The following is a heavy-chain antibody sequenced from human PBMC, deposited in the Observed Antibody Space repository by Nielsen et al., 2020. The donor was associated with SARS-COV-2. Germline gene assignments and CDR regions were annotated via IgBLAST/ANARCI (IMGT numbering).Heavy chain of an antibody. J-gene: IGHJ3*02. CDR1: GGTFSSYA. CDR3: ARGGYSYGSDAFDI. Sequence: SVKVSCKASGGTFSSYAISWVRQAPGQGLEWMGGIIPIFGTANYAQKFQGRVTITADESTSTAYMELSSLRSEDTAVYYCARGGYSYGSDAFDIWGQGTMVTVSS. V-gene: IGHV1-69*13. CDR2: IIPIFGTA. D-gene: IGHD5-18*01.